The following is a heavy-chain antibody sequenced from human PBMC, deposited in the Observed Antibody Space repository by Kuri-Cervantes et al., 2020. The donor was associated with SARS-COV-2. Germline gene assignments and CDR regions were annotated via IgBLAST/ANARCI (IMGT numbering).Heavy chain of an antibody. Sequence: GGSLRLSCAASGFTVSSYWMHWVRQAPGKGLVWVSRINSDGSSTSYADSVKGRFTISRDNAKNTLYLQMNSLRAEDAAVYYCARPPPGYCSSTSCYTGGDFDLWGRGTLVTVSS. V-gene: IGHV3-74*01. CDR2: INSDGSST. D-gene: IGHD2-2*02. J-gene: IGHJ2*01. CDR3: ARPPPGYCSSTSCYTGGDFDL. CDR1: GFTVSSYW.